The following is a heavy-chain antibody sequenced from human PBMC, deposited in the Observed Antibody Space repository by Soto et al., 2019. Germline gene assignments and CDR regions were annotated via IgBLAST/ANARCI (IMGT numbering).Heavy chain of an antibody. D-gene: IGHD2-21*02. CDR3: ARARYCSGDCPHFDY. V-gene: IGHV3-7*01. CDR1: GFTFSNFY. J-gene: IGHJ4*02. Sequence: EVQLVESGGGLVQPGGSLRLSCAASGFTFSNFYMSWVRQAPGKGLEWVANIKQDGSEKYYVDSVRGRFTISRDNAKNSLCLQMNSLRAEDMAVYYCARARYCSGDCPHFDYWGQGTLVTVSS. CDR2: IKQDGSEK.